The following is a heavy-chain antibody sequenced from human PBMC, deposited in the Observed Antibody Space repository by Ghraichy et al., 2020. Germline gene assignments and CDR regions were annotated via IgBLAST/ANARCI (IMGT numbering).Heavy chain of an antibody. CDR1: GYTFTSYG. CDR3: ARGSRSGWSHPPNSWFDP. CDR2: ISAYNGNT. V-gene: IGHV1-18*01. Sequence: ASVKVSCKASGYTFTSYGISWVRQAPGQGLEWMGWISAYNGNTNYAQKLQGRVTMTTDTSTSTAYMELRSLRSDDTAVYYCARGSRSGWSHPPNSWFDPWGQGTLVTVSS. J-gene: IGHJ5*02. D-gene: IGHD6-19*01.